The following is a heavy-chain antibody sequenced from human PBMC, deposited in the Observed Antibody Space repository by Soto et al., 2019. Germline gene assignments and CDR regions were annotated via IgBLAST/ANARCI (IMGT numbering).Heavy chain of an antibody. Sequence: QLQLQESGPGLVKPSETLSLTCTVSGGSISSSSYYWGWIRQPPGKGLEWIGSIYYSGSTYYNPSLKSRVTISVDTSKNQFSLKLSSVTAADTAVYYCARRIAAAGTGNWFDPWGQGTLVTVSS. J-gene: IGHJ5*02. CDR2: IYYSGST. CDR3: ARRIAAAGTGNWFDP. V-gene: IGHV4-39*01. CDR1: GGSISSSSYY. D-gene: IGHD6-13*01.